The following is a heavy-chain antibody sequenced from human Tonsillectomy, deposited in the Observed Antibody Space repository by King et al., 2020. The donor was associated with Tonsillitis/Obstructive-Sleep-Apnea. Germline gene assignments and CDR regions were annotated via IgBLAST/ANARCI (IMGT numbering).Heavy chain of an antibody. J-gene: IGHJ3*02. CDR3: ASDRYIVVIPAAVDAFDI. V-gene: IGHV3-48*03. CDR1: GFTFSSYE. D-gene: IGHD2-2*01. Sequence: EGQLVQSGGGLVQPGGSLRLSCAASGFTFSSYELTWVRQAPGKGLEWISFISSSGSIIYYADSVKGRFTISRDNAKNSLYLQMNSLRADDTAVYYCASDRYIVVIPAAVDAFDIWGQGTMVTVSS. CDR2: ISSSGSII.